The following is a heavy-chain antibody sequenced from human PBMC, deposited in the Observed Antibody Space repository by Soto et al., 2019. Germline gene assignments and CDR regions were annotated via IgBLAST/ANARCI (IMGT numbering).Heavy chain of an antibody. J-gene: IGHJ4*02. Sequence: GGSLRLSCAASGFTFSSYAMHWVRQAPGKGLEYVSAISSNGGSTYYANSVKGRFTISRDNSKNTLYLQMDSLRAEDMAVYYCARDRLGYGSGSYYPYYFDYWGQGTLVTVSS. CDR2: ISSNGGST. CDR1: GFTFSSYA. D-gene: IGHD3-10*01. CDR3: ARDRLGYGSGSYYPYYFDY. V-gene: IGHV3-64*01.